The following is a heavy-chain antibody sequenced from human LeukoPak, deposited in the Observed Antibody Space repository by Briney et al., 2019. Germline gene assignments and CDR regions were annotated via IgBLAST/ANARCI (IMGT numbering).Heavy chain of an antibody. CDR3: TRLSHVAGAPKVSWFDP. Sequence: SETLSLTCTVSAYSISNGFVWGWIRQPPGKGLEWIASIYHSGTTYYNPSLKSRITMSVDTSKNQFSLRLSSVTAADTAVYYCTRLSHVAGAPKVSWFDPWGQGTLVTVSS. D-gene: IGHD1-26*01. J-gene: IGHJ5*02. CDR1: AYSISNGFV. V-gene: IGHV4-38-2*02. CDR2: IYHSGTT.